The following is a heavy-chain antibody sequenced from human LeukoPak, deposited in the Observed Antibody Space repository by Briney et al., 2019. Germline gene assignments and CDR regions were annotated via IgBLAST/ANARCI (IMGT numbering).Heavy chain of an antibody. D-gene: IGHD3-22*01. CDR3: AKGASIYDSRRGAFDI. Sequence: PGGSLRLSCAASGFTFSSYGMHWVRQAPGKGLEWVAVKSYDGSNKYYADSVKGRFTISRDNSKNTLYLQMNSLRAEDTAVYYCAKGASIYDSRRGAFDIWGQGTMVTVSS. V-gene: IGHV3-30*18. CDR2: KSYDGSNK. CDR1: GFTFSSYG. J-gene: IGHJ3*02.